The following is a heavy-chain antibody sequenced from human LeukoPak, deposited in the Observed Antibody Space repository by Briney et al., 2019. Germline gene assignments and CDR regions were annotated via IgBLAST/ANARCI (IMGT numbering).Heavy chain of an antibody. Sequence: SQTLSLTCTVSGGSISSGGYYWSWIRQPPGKGLEWIGYIYHSGSTYYNPSLKSRVTISVDTSKNQFSLKLSSVTAADTAVYYCARLATRYYFDYWGQGTLVTVSS. J-gene: IGHJ4*02. CDR3: ARLATRYYFDY. V-gene: IGHV4-30-2*02. CDR1: GGSISSGGYY. D-gene: IGHD5-12*01. CDR2: IYHSGST.